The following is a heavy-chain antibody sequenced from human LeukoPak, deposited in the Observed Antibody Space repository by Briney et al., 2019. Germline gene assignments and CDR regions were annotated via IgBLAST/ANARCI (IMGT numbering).Heavy chain of an antibody. J-gene: IGHJ4*02. CDR1: GFTVSSNY. V-gene: IGHV3-53*01. Sequence: GGSLRLSCAASGFTVSSNYMSWVRQAPGKGLEWVSVIYGGGSTYYADSLTGRFTSSRDNSKITLYLQMNSLRAEDTGVYYCAIRGRWLQAHFDFWGQGTLVTVSS. D-gene: IGHD5-24*01. CDR2: IYGGGST. CDR3: AIRGRWLQAHFDF.